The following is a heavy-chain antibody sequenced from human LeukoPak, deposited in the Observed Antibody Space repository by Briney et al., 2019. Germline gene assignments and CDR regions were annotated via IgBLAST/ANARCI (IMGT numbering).Heavy chain of an antibody. CDR3: ARLLTFYDFSFDP. CDR2: INWNGSSV. CDR1: GFTFDDYD. D-gene: IGHD3-3*01. Sequence: GGSLRLSCAASGFTFDDYDMTWVRQVPGKGLEWVSGINWNGSSVDYADPVKGRFTISRDNAKNSVYLQMNSLRPEDTAFYYCARLLTFYDFSFDPWGQGTLVTVSS. J-gene: IGHJ5*02. V-gene: IGHV3-20*04.